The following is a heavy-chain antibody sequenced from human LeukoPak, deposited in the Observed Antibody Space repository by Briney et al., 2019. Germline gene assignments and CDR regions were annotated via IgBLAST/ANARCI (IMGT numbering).Heavy chain of an antibody. CDR1: GGTFSSYA. CDR2: IIPIFGTA. D-gene: IGHD2-21*02. Sequence: GASVKVSCKASGGTFSSYAISWVRQAPGQGLEWMGGIIPIFGTANYAQKFQGRVTITADESTSTAYMELSSLRSEDTAVYYCAGCGGDLDAFDIWGQGTMVTVSS. J-gene: IGHJ3*02. V-gene: IGHV1-69*13. CDR3: AGCGGDLDAFDI.